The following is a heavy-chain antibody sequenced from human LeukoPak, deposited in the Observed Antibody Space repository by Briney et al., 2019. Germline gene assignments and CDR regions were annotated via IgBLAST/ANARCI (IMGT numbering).Heavy chain of an antibody. CDR2: IKGDGIST. V-gene: IGHV3-74*01. Sequence: PGGSLRLSCAASGFDFSSNWMHWVRHAPGQGLVWVSRIKGDGISTNYADSVKGRFTISRDIAKNTLYLQMNSLRAEDTAVYYCAKGPYYDFWSGYYDAFDIWGQGTMVTVSS. D-gene: IGHD3-3*01. CDR3: AKGPYYDFWSGYYDAFDI. CDR1: GFDFSSNW. J-gene: IGHJ3*02.